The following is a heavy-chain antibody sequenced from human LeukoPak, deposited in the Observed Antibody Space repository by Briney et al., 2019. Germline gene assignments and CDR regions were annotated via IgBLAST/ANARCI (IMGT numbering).Heavy chain of an antibody. Sequence: GGSLRLSCAASGFTFSDYYMSWIRQAPGKGLEWVSYISSSGSTIYYADSVKGRFTISRDNAKNSLYLQMNSLRAEDTAVYYGVASEGGTYYYESSGYHSLDYWGQGNLVTVSS. CDR2: ISSSGSTI. D-gene: IGHD3-22*01. J-gene: IGHJ4*02. V-gene: IGHV3-11*01. CDR1: GFTFSDYY. CDR3: VASEGGTYYYESSGYHSLDY.